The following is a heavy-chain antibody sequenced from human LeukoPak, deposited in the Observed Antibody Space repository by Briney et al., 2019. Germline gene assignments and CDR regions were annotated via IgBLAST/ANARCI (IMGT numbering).Heavy chain of an antibody. CDR1: GYTFTSYG. CDR2: ISAYNGNT. CDR3: ARDSPIGYYGSGSYYMPKTFDY. D-gene: IGHD3-10*01. V-gene: IGHV1-18*01. J-gene: IGHJ4*02. Sequence: SVKVSRKASGYTFTSYGISWVRQAPGQGLEWMGWISAYNGNTNYAQKVQGRVTMTTDTSTSTAYMELRSLRSDDTAVYYCARDSPIGYYGSGSYYMPKTFDYWGQGTLVTVSS.